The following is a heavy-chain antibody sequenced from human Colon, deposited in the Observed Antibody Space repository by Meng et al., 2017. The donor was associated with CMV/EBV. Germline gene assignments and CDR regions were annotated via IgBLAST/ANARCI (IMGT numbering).Heavy chain of an antibody. D-gene: IGHD3-22*01. CDR1: FSSYG. Sequence: FSSYGMHWLRQAPGKGLEWVAVISYDGSNKYYAASVKGRFTISRDNSKNTLYLQMNSLRAEDTAVYYCAKSPTYDSSGYYGNWFDPWGQGTLVTVSS. V-gene: IGHV3-30*18. J-gene: IGHJ5*02. CDR3: AKSPTYDSSGYYGNWFDP. CDR2: ISYDGSNK.